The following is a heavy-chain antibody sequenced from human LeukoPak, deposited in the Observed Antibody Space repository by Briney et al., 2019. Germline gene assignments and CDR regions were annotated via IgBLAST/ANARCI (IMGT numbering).Heavy chain of an antibody. V-gene: IGHV3-23*01. Sequence: GGSLKLSCAASGFTFSSYAMSWVRQAPGKGLEWVSAISGSGGSTYYADSVKGRFTISRDNAKNTLFLQMTSLRAADTAVYYCARRLAYWGQGTLVTVSS. J-gene: IGHJ4*02. CDR2: ISGSGGST. CDR3: ARRLAY. CDR1: GFTFSSYA.